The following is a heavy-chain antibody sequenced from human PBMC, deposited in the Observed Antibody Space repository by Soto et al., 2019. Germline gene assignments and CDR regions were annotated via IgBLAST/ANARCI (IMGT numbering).Heavy chain of an antibody. CDR3: AXXXXXXXXXNWFDP. V-gene: IGHV3-13*01. CDR2: IGTAGDT. Sequence: GGSLRLSCAASGFTFSSYDMHWVRQATGKGLEWVSAIGTAGDTYYPGSVKGRFTISRENAKNSLYLQMNSLRAEDTAVYYCAXXXXXXXXXNWFDPWGQGTLVTVSS. J-gene: IGHJ5*02. CDR1: GFTFSSYD.